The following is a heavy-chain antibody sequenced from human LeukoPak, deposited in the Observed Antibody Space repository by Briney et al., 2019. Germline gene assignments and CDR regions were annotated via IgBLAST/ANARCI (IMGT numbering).Heavy chain of an antibody. CDR1: GFTLNSYL. CDR2: INKDGSEE. Sequence: PGGSLRLSCAASGFTLNSYLMSWVRQAPGGGLEWVAKINKDGSEENYLDSVKGRFTISRDNTKKSLFLQMNSLRAEDTGIYYCARDTSPSSRSSYFDALDLWGQGTMVTVSS. V-gene: IGHV3-7*01. CDR3: ARDTSPSSRSSYFDALDL. D-gene: IGHD6-13*01. J-gene: IGHJ3*01.